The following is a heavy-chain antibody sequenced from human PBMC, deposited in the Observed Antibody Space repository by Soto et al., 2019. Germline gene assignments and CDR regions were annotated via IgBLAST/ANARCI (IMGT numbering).Heavy chain of an antibody. CDR1: GGSFSGYY. CDR3: ARDRHYFDSSGYHAFDI. V-gene: IGHV4-34*01. Sequence: QVQLQQWGAGLLKPSETLSLTCAVYGGSFSGYYWSWIRQPPGKGLEWIGEINHSGSTNYNPSLKSRVTISVDTSKNQFSLKLSSVTAADTAVYYCARDRHYFDSSGYHAFDIWGQGTMVTVSS. CDR2: INHSGST. D-gene: IGHD3-22*01. J-gene: IGHJ3*02.